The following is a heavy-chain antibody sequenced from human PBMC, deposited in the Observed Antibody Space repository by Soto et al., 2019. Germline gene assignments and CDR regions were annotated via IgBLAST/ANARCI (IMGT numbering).Heavy chain of an antibody. V-gene: IGHV3-23*01. Sequence: GGSVRLSCAATVFTFSSYARSWVRQAPGKGLEWVSAISGSGGSTYYADSVKGRFTISRDNSKNTLYLQMNSLRAEDTAVYYCAKVGPRITSYGMDVWGQGTTVTVSS. CDR2: ISGSGGST. J-gene: IGHJ6*02. D-gene: IGHD3-16*01. CDR1: VFTFSSYA. CDR3: AKVGPRITSYGMDV.